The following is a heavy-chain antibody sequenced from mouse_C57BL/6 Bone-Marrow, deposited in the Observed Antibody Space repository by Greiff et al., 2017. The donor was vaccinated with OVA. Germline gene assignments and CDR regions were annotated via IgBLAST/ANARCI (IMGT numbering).Heavy chain of an antibody. J-gene: IGHJ2*01. CDR3: AREGYYGSYYFDY. D-gene: IGHD1-2*01. CDR1: GYTFTSYW. CDR2: IDPSDSYT. Sequence: QVQLQQSGAELVKPGASVKLSCKASGYTFTSYWMQWVKQRPGQGLEWIGEIDPSDSYTNYNQKFKGKATLTVDTSSSTAYMHLSSLTSEDSAVYYCAREGYYGSYYFDYWGQGTTLTVSS. V-gene: IGHV1-50*01.